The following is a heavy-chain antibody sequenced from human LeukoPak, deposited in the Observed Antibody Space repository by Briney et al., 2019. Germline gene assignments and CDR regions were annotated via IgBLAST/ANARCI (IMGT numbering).Heavy chain of an antibody. CDR3: ARAVNTYDYYDSSGYFVDY. J-gene: IGHJ4*02. D-gene: IGHD3-22*01. CDR1: GGSISSGDYY. V-gene: IGHV4-31*03. Sequence: PSQTLSLTCTVSGGSISSGDYYWSWIRQHPGKGLEWIGYIYYSGSTYYNPSLKSRVTISVDTSKNQFSLKLSSVTAADTAVYYCARAVNTYDYYDSSGYFVDYWGQGTLVTVSS. CDR2: IYYSGST.